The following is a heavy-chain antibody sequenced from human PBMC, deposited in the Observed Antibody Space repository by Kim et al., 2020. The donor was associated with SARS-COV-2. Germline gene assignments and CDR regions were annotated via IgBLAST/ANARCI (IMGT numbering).Heavy chain of an antibody. Sequence: KGRFTISRDNAKNSLSMQMNSLRDEDTAVYYCARDPTYDFWSGYSRSFDYWGQGTLVTVSS. J-gene: IGHJ4*02. D-gene: IGHD3-3*01. V-gene: IGHV3-48*02. CDR3: ARDPTYDFWSGYSRSFDY.